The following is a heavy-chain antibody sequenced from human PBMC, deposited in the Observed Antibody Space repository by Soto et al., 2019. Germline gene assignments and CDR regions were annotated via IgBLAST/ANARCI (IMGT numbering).Heavy chain of an antibody. V-gene: IGHV4-39*01. CDR1: GGSISSSSYY. CDR2: LFYSGIS. Sequence: QLQLQESGPGLVKPSETLSLTCTVSGGSISSSSYYWGWIRQPPGKGLEWIGSLFYSGISYYNPSRKVRLTMSVDTSKNQFSLKLCSLTAADTAVYYLARVAAAGGGTFNWFDPWGQGTLVNVSS. D-gene: IGHD6-13*01. CDR3: ARVAAAGGGTFNWFDP. J-gene: IGHJ5*02.